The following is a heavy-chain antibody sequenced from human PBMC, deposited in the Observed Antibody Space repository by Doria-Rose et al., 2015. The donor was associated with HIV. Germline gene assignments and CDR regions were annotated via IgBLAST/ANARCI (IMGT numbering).Heavy chain of an antibody. CDR3: ARIKSSRWYHKYYFDF. D-gene: IGHD6-13*01. CDR2: IFSDDER. V-gene: IGHV2-26*01. CDR1: GVSLSSPGMG. Sequence: VTLKESGPVLVKPTETLTLTCTVSGVSLSSPGMGVSWIRQPPGKALEWLANIFSDDERSYKTSLKSRLPISRGTSKSQVVLTMTDMGPVDTATYYCARIKSSRWYHKYYFDFWGQGTLVIVSA. J-gene: IGHJ4*02.